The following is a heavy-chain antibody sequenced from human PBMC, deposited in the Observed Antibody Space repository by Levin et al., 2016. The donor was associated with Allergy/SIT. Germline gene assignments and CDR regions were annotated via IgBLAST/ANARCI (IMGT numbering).Heavy chain of an antibody. J-gene: IGHJ2*01. CDR1: GFTFSTYP. D-gene: IGHD4-23*01. CDR3: ARAIRWEGLPYWYFDL. V-gene: IGHV3-23*01. CDR2: ITDSGGST. Sequence: GESLKISCAASGFTFSTYPMNWVRQAPGKGLEWVSGITDSGGSTYYADSVKGRFTISRDNSNNTMYMEMKSLRVEDTAVYYCARAIRWEGLPYWYFDLWGRGTLVIVSS.